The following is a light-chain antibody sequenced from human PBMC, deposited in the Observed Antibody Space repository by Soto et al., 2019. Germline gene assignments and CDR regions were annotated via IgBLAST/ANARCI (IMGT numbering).Light chain of an antibody. CDR3: MQGIQTPPT. Sequence: DIVMPQSPLSLPVTPGEPASISCRSSHSLLHSNGYTYLDWYLQKPGQSPHLLVYLGFIRASGVPDRFSGSRSGTDFTLKISRVEAEDVGVYYCMQGIQTPPTFGQGTKLESK. CDR2: LGF. J-gene: IGKJ2*01. V-gene: IGKV2-28*01. CDR1: HSLLHSNGYTY.